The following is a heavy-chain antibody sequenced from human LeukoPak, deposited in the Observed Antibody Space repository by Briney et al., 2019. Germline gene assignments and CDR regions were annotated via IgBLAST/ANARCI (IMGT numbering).Heavy chain of an antibody. CDR2: INPNSGGT. V-gene: IGHV1-2*02. Sequence: ASVKVSCKASGYTFTSYHIHWVRQAPGQGLEWMGWINPNSGGTNYAQKFQGRVTMTRDTSISTAYMELSRLRSDDTAVYYCARETPLLWFGELLSGFDPWGQGTLVTVSS. D-gene: IGHD3-10*01. J-gene: IGHJ5*02. CDR1: GYTFTSYH. CDR3: ARETPLLWFGELLSGFDP.